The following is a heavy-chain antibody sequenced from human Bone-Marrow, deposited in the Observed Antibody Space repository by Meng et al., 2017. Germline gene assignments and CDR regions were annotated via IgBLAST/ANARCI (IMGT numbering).Heavy chain of an antibody. J-gene: IGHJ3*02. Sequence: GESLKISCAASGFTFSSYSMNWVRQAPGKGLEWVSSISSSSSYIYYADSVKGRFTISRDNAKNSLYLQMNSLRAEDTAVYYCARLYDYGDYAGLTEFDIWGQGTMVTVSS. V-gene: IGHV3-21*01. D-gene: IGHD4-17*01. CDR1: GFTFSSYS. CDR2: ISSSSSYI. CDR3: ARLYDYGDYAGLTEFDI.